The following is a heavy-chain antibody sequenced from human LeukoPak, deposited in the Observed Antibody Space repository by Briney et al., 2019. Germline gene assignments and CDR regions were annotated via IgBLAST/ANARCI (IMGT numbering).Heavy chain of an antibody. V-gene: IGHV3-48*01. J-gene: IGHJ4*02. D-gene: IGHD6-19*01. CDR3: AREGSVAPIDY. CDR2: ISSTGGTT. Sequence: PGGTLRLSCAASKFTFSTYGMSWVRQAPGKGLEWVSSISSTGGTTYYADSVKGRFTISRDNAKNSLYPQMNSLRAEDTAVYYCAREGSVAPIDYWGQGTLVTVSS. CDR1: KFTFSTYG.